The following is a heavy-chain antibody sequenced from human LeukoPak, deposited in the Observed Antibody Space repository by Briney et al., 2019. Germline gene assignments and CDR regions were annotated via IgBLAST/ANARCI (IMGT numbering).Heavy chain of an antibody. CDR2: IYYSGST. CDR3: ARKYCSSTSCSQNYYYYYGMDV. CDR1: GGSISSYY. V-gene: IGHV4-59*08. Sequence: SEALSLTCTVSGGSISSYYWSWIRQPPGKGLEWIGYIYYSGSTNYNPSLKSRVTISVDTSKNQFSLKLSSVTAADTAVYYCARKYCSSTSCSQNYYYYYGMDVWGQGTTVTVSS. D-gene: IGHD2-2*01. J-gene: IGHJ6*02.